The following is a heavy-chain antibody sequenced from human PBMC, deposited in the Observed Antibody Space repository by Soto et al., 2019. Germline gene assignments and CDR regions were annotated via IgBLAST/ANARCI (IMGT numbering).Heavy chain of an antibody. CDR2: IYYSGST. D-gene: IGHD2-15*01. Sequence: SETLSLTCTVSGGSISSYYWSWIRQPPGKGLEWIGYIYYSGSTNYNPSLKSRVTISVDTSKNQFSLKLSSVTAADTAVYYCARVACSGGSCYYYNWFDPWGQGTLVTVSS. V-gene: IGHV4-59*01. CDR1: GGSISSYY. J-gene: IGHJ5*02. CDR3: ARVACSGGSCYYYNWFDP.